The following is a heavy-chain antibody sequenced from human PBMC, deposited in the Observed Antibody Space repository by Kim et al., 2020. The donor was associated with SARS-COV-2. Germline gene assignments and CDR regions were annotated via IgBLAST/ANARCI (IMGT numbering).Heavy chain of an antibody. Sequence: GGSLRLSCGASGVTFSDSAMHWVRQASGKGMEWVGRIRSKANGYATAYIESVRGRFTISRDDSRNTASLQMNSLKTEDTAVYYCTCVHGTTLAFWDAFD. CDR3: TCVHGTTLAFWDAFD. J-gene: IGHJ3*02. D-gene: IGHD1-1*01. V-gene: IGHV3-73*01. CDR1: GVTFSDSA. CDR2: IRSKANGYAT.